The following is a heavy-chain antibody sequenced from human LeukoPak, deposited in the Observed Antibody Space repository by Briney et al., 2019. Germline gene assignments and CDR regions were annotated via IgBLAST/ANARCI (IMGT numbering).Heavy chain of an antibody. CDR1: GFPLSSYS. CDR2: ISASGSAI. D-gene: IGHD2-15*01. J-gene: IGHJ4*02. CDR3: VRVKGSYFDY. Sequence: GGSLRLSRTASGFPLSSYSMNWIRQAPGKGLEWISYISASGSAIYYVDSVNGRVTVSRDNARNSLFLQMDSPRAEDTAVYYCVRVKGSYFDYWGPGTLVTVSS. V-gene: IGHV3-48*01.